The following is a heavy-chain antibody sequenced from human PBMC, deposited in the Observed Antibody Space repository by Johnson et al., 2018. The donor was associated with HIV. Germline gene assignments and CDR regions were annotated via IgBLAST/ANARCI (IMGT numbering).Heavy chain of an antibody. CDR2: ISSSGSTI. J-gene: IGHJ3*02. Sequence: VLLLESGGGLEQPGRSLRVSCAVSGFTFSDYYMSWIRQAPGKGLEWVSYISSSGSTIYYADSVKGRFTISRDNAKNSLYLQMNSLRAEDTAVYYCARVGADAFDIWGPGTMVTVSS. D-gene: IGHD1-26*01. CDR3: ARVGADAFDI. V-gene: IGHV3-11*04. CDR1: GFTFSDYY.